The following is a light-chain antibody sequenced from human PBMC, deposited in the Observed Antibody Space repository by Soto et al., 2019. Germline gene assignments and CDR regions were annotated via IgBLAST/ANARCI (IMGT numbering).Light chain of an antibody. J-gene: IGKJ1*01. V-gene: IGKV3-11*01. CDR2: DAS. CDR3: QQHSSLPWT. Sequence: EILLTQSPATLSLSTGERATLSCRASQSVRSSLAWYQQKPGQAPRLLIYDASTRATGIPGRFSGSGSGTDFTLTITSLEPEDFAVYYCQQHSSLPWTFGQGAKVEIK. CDR1: QSVRSS.